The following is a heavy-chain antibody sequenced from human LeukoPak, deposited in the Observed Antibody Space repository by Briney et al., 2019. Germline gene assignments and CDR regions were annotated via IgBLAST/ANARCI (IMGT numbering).Heavy chain of an antibody. CDR1: GGSISSYY. Sequence: PSETLSLTCTVSGGSISSYYGSWIRQPPGKGLEWIGYIYYSGSTNYNPSLKSRVTISVDTSKNQFSLKLSSVTAADTAVYYCARDRDMASFDYWGQGTLVTVSS. J-gene: IGHJ4*02. V-gene: IGHV4-59*01. CDR3: ARDRDMASFDY. CDR2: IYYSGST. D-gene: IGHD5-24*01.